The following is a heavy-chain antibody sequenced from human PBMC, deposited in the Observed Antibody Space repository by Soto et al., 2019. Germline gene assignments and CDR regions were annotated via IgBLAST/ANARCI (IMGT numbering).Heavy chain of an antibody. D-gene: IGHD5-12*01. CDR3: ARDRNVDIVASDLGWFDP. J-gene: IGHJ5*02. Sequence: EVQLVESGGGLVKPGGSLRLSCAASGFTFSSYSMNWVRQAPGKGLEWVSSISSSSSYIYYADSVKGRFTISRDNAKNSLYLQMNSLRAEDTAVYYCARDRNVDIVASDLGWFDPWGQGTLVTVSS. V-gene: IGHV3-21*01. CDR1: GFTFSSYS. CDR2: ISSSSSYI.